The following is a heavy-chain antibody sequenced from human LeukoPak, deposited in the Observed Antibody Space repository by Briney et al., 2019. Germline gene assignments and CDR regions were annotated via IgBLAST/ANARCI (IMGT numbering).Heavy chain of an antibody. D-gene: IGHD6-19*01. J-gene: IGHJ4*02. CDR2: IYYSGST. CDR1: GGSISSYY. V-gene: IGHV4-59*01. CDR3: ARDPGEGIGGWYPFDY. Sequence: SETLSLTCTVSGGSISSYYWSWIRQPPGKGLEWIGYIYYSGSTNYNPSLKSRVTISVDTSKNLFSLKLSSVTAADTAVYYCARDPGEGIGGWYPFDYWGQGTLVTVSS.